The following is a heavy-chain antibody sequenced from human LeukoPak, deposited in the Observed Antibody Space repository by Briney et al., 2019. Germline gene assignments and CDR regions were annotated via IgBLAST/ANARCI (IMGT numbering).Heavy chain of an antibody. CDR2: ISSSSSYI. Sequence: GGSPRLSCAASGFTFSSYSMNWVRQAPGKGLEWASSISSSSSYIYYADSVKGRFTISRDNAKNSLYLQMNSLRAEDTAVYYCARGPSLYYYDSSGYPYYFDYWGQGTLVTVSS. CDR3: ARGPSLYYYDSSGYPYYFDY. CDR1: GFTFSSYS. D-gene: IGHD3-22*01. V-gene: IGHV3-21*01. J-gene: IGHJ4*02.